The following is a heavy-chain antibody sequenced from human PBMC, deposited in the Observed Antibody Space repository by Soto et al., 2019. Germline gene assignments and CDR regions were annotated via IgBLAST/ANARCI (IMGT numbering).Heavy chain of an antibody. CDR2: INSDGSST. V-gene: IGHV3-74*01. CDR1: GFTFSSYW. D-gene: IGHD2-15*01. CDR3: ARAIPMVAEIGWFPARATVFDY. Sequence: PGGSLRLSCAASGFTFSSYWMHWVRQAPGKGLVWVSRINSDGSSTSYADSVKGRFTISRDNAKNTLYLQMNSLRAEDTAVYYCARAIPMVAEIGWFPARATVFDYWGQGTLVTVSS. J-gene: IGHJ4*02.